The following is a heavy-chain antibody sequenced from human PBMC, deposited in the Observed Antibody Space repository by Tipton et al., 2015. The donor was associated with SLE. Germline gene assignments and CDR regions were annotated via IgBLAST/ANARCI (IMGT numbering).Heavy chain of an antibody. CDR1: RFSISGYS. V-gene: IGHV3-48*01. CDR2: ISPDSRTI. Sequence: GSMRLSCAASRFSISGYSMNWVRQAAPGKGLDWVSYISPDSRTIYYADSVKGRFTISRDNAKNSLYLQMNSLRAEDTAVYYCARVGVRWPTSNLDYWGQGTLVTVSS. J-gene: IGHJ4*02. CDR3: ARVGVRWPTSNLDY. D-gene: IGHD5-24*01.